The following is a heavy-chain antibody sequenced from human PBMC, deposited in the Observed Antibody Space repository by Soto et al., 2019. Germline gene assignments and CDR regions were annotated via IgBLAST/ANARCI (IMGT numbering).Heavy chain of an antibody. J-gene: IGHJ6*02. Sequence: EQGLEWMGGIIPIFGTANYAQKFQGRVTITADESTSTAYMELSSLRPEDTAVYYCARETPRYSNSSGYYYSIYDCGPGTTVTLSS. D-gene: IGHD6-6*01. V-gene: IGHV1-69*01. CDR3: ARETPRYSNSSGYYYSIYD. CDR2: IIPIFGTA.